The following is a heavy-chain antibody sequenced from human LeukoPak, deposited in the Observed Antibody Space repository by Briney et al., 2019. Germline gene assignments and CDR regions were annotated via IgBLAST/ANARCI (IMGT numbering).Heavy chain of an antibody. Sequence: SETLPLTCTVSGGSISSSSYYWGWIRQPPGKGLEWIGSIYYSGSTYYNPSLKSRVTISVDTSKNQFSLKLSSVTAADTAVYYCARVIAAAGNTFDPWGQGTLVTVSS. J-gene: IGHJ5*02. CDR3: ARVIAAAGNTFDP. V-gene: IGHV4-39*01. CDR2: IYYSGST. D-gene: IGHD6-13*01. CDR1: GGSISSSSYY.